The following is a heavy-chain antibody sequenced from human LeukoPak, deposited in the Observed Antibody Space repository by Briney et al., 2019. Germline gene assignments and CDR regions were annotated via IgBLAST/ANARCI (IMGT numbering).Heavy chain of an antibody. CDR2: IYPGDSDT. CDR3: ARNYGSGSYYPWFDP. CDR1: GYSFTSYW. Sequence: GEPLKISCKGSGYSFTSYWIGWVRQMPGKGLEWMGIIYPGDSDTRYSPSFQGQVTISADKSISTAYLQWSSLKASDTAMYYCARNYGSGSYYPWFDPWGQGTLVTVSS. D-gene: IGHD3-10*01. V-gene: IGHV5-51*01. J-gene: IGHJ5*02.